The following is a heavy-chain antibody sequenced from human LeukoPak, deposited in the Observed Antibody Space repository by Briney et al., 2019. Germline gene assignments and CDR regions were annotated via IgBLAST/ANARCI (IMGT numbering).Heavy chain of an antibody. V-gene: IGHV1-2*06. J-gene: IGHJ5*02. CDR1: GYTFTGYY. CDR2: INPNSGGT. D-gene: IGHD3-22*01. CDR3: ARSRRITMIVVVSNWFDP. Sequence: ASVKVSCKASGYTFTGYYMHWVRQAPGQGLEWMGRINPNSGGTNYAQKFQGRVTMTRDTSISTAYMELSRLRSDDTAVYYCARSRRITMIVVVSNWFDPWGQGTLVTVS.